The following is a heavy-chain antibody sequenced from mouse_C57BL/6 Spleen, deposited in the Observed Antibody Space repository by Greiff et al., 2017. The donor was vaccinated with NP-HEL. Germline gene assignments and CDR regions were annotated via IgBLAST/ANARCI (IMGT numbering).Heavy chain of an antibody. J-gene: IGHJ2*01. CDR2: IDPSDSET. V-gene: IGHV1-52*01. CDR1: GYTFTSYW. Sequence: QVQLQQPGAELVRPGSSVKLSCKASGYTFTSYWMHWVKQRPLQGLEWIGNIDPSDSETHYNQKFKDKATLTVDKSSSTAYMQLSSLTSEDSAVYYCASSQVSMGDFDYWGQGTTLTVSS. CDR3: ASSQVSMGDFDY. D-gene: IGHD6-2*01.